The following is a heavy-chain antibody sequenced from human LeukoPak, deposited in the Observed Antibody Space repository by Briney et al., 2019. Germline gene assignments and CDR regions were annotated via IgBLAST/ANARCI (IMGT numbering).Heavy chain of an antibody. Sequence: PSETLSLTCTVSGGSISSYYWSWIRQPPGKGLEWIGYIYYSGSTNYNPSLKSRVTISVDTSKNQFSLKLSSVTAADTAVYYCARASADFGTGYYFQHWGQGTLVTVYS. J-gene: IGHJ1*01. CDR1: GGSISSYY. CDR2: IYYSGST. D-gene: IGHD3/OR15-3a*01. V-gene: IGHV4-59*01. CDR3: ARASADFGTGYYFQH.